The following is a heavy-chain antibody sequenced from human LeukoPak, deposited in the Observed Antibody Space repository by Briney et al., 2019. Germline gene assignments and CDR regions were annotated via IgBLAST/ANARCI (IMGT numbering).Heavy chain of an antibody. CDR3: ASPYDSSGYHDY. D-gene: IGHD3-22*01. J-gene: IGHJ4*02. CDR2: ISGSGGST. Sequence: GGSLRLSCAASGFTFSDYYMSWIRQAPGKGLEWVSAISGSGGSTYYADSVKGRFTISRDNSKNTLYLQMNSLRAEDTAVYYCASPYDSSGYHDYWGQGTLVTVSS. CDR1: GFTFSDYY. V-gene: IGHV3-23*01.